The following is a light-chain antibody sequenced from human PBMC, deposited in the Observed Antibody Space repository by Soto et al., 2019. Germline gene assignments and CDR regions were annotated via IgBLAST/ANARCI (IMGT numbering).Light chain of an antibody. CDR2: KAS. Sequence: DIQMTQSPSTLSASVGDRVTITCRASQSISSWLAWYQQKPGKAPKLLIYKASSLESGVPSRFSGSGSGTEFTLTISSRQPDDFATYYCQQYNSYPWTFGLGTKVEIK. CDR3: QQYNSYPWT. J-gene: IGKJ1*01. V-gene: IGKV1-5*03. CDR1: QSISSW.